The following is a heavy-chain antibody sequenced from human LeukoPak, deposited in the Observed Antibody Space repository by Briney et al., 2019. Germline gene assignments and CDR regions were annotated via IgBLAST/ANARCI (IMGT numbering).Heavy chain of an antibody. J-gene: IGHJ4*02. D-gene: IGHD3-9*01. CDR3: AKDRTPGEYDILTGYYDY. Sequence: GGSLRLSCAASGFTFSSYGMHWVRQAPGKGLEWVAVISYDGSNKYYADSVKGRFTISRDNSKNTLYLQMNSLRAEDTAVYYCAKDRTPGEYDILTGYYDYWGQGTLVTVSS. CDR2: ISYDGSNK. CDR1: GFTFSSYG. V-gene: IGHV3-30*18.